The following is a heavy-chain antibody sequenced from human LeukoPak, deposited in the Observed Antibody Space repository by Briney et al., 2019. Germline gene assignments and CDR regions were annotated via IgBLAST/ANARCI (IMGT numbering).Heavy chain of an antibody. CDR2: ISSSSSYI. D-gene: IGHD3-9*01. Sequence: PGGSLRLSCAASGYTFSDYYMSCIRQAPGKGLEWVSSISSSSSYIYYADSVKGRFTISRDNAKNSLYLQMNSLRAEDTAVYYCARDVSVYDILTGYYPFDYWGQGTLVTVSS. CDR3: ARDVSVYDILTGYYPFDY. J-gene: IGHJ4*02. CDR1: GYTFSDYY. V-gene: IGHV3-11*06.